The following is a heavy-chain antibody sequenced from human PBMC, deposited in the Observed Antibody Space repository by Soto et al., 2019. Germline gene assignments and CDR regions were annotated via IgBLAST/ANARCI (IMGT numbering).Heavy chain of an antibody. J-gene: IGHJ4*02. D-gene: IGHD5-12*01. V-gene: IGHV4-31*03. CDR3: ASTYRGFPY. Sequence: QVHLQESGPKLVKPSQTLSLTCSVAGASIRGGTYYWTWVRQRPGKGLEPLGHIYDGGSTVYNPSLEGRVSMSTDWSKNQFSLRLTSVTAADTALYFCASTYRGFPYWGQGLLVTVSS. CDR1: GASIRGGTYY. CDR2: IYDGGST.